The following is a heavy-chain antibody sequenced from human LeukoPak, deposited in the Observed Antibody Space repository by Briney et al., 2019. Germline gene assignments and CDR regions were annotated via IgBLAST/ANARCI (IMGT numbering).Heavy chain of an antibody. CDR2: ISYDGSNK. V-gene: IGHV3-30*18. D-gene: IGHD4-23*01. CDR3: AKAPGGKYGYWFDP. J-gene: IGHJ5*02. CDR1: GFTFSSYG. Sequence: QPGRSLRLSCAASGFTFSSYGMPWVRQAPGKGLEWVAVISYDGSNKYYADSVKGRFTISRDNSKNTLYLQMNSLRAEDTAVYYCAKAPGGKYGYWFDPWGQGTLVTVSS.